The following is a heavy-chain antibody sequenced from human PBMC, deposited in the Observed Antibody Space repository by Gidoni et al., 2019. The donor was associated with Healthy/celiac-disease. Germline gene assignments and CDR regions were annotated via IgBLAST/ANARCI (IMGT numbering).Heavy chain of an antibody. CDR3: AKTSRRRGYGDYPNWFDP. J-gene: IGHJ5*02. CDR2: ISGSGGST. Sequence: EVQLLESGGGLVQPGGSLRLSCAASGFTFSSYAMSWVRQAPGKGLEWVSAISGSGGSTYYADSVKGRFTISRDNSKNTLYLQMNSLRAEDTAVYYCAKTSRRRGYGDYPNWFDPWGQGTLVTVSS. D-gene: IGHD4-17*01. CDR1: GFTFSSYA. V-gene: IGHV3-23*01.